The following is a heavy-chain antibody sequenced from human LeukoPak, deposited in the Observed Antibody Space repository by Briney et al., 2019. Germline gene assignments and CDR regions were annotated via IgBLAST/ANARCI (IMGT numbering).Heavy chain of an antibody. J-gene: IGHJ1*01. CDR1: GHSFTSYW. CDR2: IDPSDSYT. CDR3: ARHYYYDSSGYQH. D-gene: IGHD3-22*01. Sequence: GESLKISCKGSGHSFTSYWISWVRQMPGKGLEWMGRIDPSDSYTNYSPSFQGHVTISADKSISTAYLQWSSLKASDTAMYYCARHYYYDSSGYQHWGQGTLVTVSS. V-gene: IGHV5-10-1*01.